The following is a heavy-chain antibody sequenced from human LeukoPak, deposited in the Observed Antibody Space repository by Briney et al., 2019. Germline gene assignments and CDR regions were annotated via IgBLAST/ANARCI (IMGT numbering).Heavy chain of an antibody. CDR1: GYTSTSYD. D-gene: IGHD1-26*01. Sequence: ASVKVSCKASGYTSTSYDINWVRQATGQGLEWMGWMNPNSGNTGYAQKFQGRVTMTRNTSISTAYMELSSLRSEDTAVYYCARGTVSGSYYYYYGMDVWGQGTTVTVSS. CDR3: ARGTVSGSYYYYYGMDV. V-gene: IGHV1-8*01. CDR2: MNPNSGNT. J-gene: IGHJ6*02.